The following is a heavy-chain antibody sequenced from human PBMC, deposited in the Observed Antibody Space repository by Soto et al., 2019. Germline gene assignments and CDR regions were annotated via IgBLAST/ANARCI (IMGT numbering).Heavy chain of an antibody. CDR2: INPSGGST. D-gene: IGHD6-6*01. V-gene: IGHV1-46*01. J-gene: IGHJ6*02. CDR3: ARDGAARTGDYYYYGMDI. Sequence: GASVKVSCKASGYTFTSYYMHWVRQAPGQGLECMGIINPSGGSTSYAQKFQGRVTMTRDTSTSTVYMELSSLRSEDTAVYYCARDGAARTGDYYYYGMDIWGQGTTVPVSS. CDR1: GYTFTSYY.